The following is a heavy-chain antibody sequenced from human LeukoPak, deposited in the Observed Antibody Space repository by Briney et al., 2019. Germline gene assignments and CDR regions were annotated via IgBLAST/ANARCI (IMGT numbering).Heavy chain of an antibody. D-gene: IGHD6-13*01. CDR1: GFSLSTSGVV. V-gene: IGHV2-5*01. Sequence: ESGPTLVNPTQTLTLTCTFSGFSLSTSGVVVAWILHPPGKALKWLALIYWNDDKRYGPSLKSRLTITKDTSKNQVVLTMTNMDPVDTATYYCAHMEQQLVRGSPYYFDYWGQGTLVTVSS. CDR3: AHMEQQLVRGSPYYFDY. J-gene: IGHJ4*02. CDR2: IYWNDDK.